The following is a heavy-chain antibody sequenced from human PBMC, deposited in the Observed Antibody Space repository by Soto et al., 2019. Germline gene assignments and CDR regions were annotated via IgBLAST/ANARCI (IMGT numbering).Heavy chain of an antibody. CDR3: ARQHCSGGSCYSDDAFDI. Sequence: PGESLKISYKGSGYSFTSYWIGWVLQMPGKGLEWMGIIYPGDSDTRYSPSFQGQVTISADKSISTAYLQWSSLKASDTAMYYCARQHCSGGSCYSDDAFDIWGQGTMVTVSS. CDR2: IYPGDSDT. J-gene: IGHJ3*02. V-gene: IGHV5-51*01. CDR1: GYSFTSYW. D-gene: IGHD2-15*01.